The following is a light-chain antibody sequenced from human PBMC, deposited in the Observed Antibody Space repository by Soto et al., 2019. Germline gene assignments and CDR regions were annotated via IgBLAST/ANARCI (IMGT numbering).Light chain of an antibody. V-gene: IGKV3-15*01. CDR2: GAS. CDR3: QQYNNWPPDRT. J-gene: IGKJ1*01. Sequence: EIVMTQSPATLSVSPGERATLSCRASQSVSSNLAWYQQKPGQAPRLLIYGASTRATGIPDRFSGSGSGTEFTLTISGLQSEDFAIYFCQQYNNWPPDRTFGQGTKVEIK. CDR1: QSVSSN.